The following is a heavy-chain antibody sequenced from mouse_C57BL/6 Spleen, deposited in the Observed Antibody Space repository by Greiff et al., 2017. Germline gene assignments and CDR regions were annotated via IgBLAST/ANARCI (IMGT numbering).Heavy chain of an antibody. CDR3: ARWGDSSGLDY. Sequence: QVQLQQSGAELVRPGTSVKLSCKASGYTFTSYWMHWVKQRPGQGLEWIGVIDPSDSYTNYNQKFKGKATLTVDTSSSTAYMQLSSLTSEDSAVYYCARWGDSSGLDYWGQGTTLTVSS. CDR2: IDPSDSYT. V-gene: IGHV1-59*01. CDR1: GYTFTSYW. J-gene: IGHJ2*01. D-gene: IGHD3-2*02.